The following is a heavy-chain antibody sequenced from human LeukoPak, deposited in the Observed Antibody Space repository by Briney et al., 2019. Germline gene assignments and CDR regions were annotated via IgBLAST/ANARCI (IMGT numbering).Heavy chain of an antibody. D-gene: IGHD4-23*01. CDR3: ARAQLQKDGRTDFNYYYLDV. Sequence: GPALFNPTQTLTLTCTFSGFSLNTSIMWVAWIRQPPGKALEWLGHIDWDGDDFYRTSLQTRLAISKGASENQVLLTVTDVDAIDTGTYYCARAQLQKDGRTDFNYYYLDVWGEGTTVTVSS. J-gene: IGHJ6*03. CDR1: GFSLNTSIMW. V-gene: IGHV2-70*17. CDR2: IDWDGDD.